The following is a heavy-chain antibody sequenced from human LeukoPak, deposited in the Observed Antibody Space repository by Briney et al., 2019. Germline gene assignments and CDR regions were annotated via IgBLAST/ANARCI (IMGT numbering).Heavy chain of an antibody. D-gene: IGHD6-13*01. Sequence: ASVKVSCKASGYTFTSYGISWVRQAPGQGLEWMGWISAYNGNTNCAQKLQGRVTMTTDTSTSTAYMELRSLRSDDTAVYYCAVTYSSSRERSYWGQGTLVTVSP. CDR2: ISAYNGNT. CDR3: AVTYSSSRERSY. CDR1: GYTFTSYG. J-gene: IGHJ4*02. V-gene: IGHV1-18*01.